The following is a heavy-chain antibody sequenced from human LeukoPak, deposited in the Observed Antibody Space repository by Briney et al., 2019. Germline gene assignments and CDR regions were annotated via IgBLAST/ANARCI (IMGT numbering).Heavy chain of an antibody. V-gene: IGHV4-59*01. CDR2: IYYSGST. Sequence: SETLSLTCTVSGGSISSYYWSWIRQPPGKGLEWIGYIYYSGSTNYNPPLKSRVTISVDTSKNQFSLKLSSVTAADTAVYYCARRGAILGYSYGFDYWGQGTLVTVSS. J-gene: IGHJ4*02. CDR1: GGSISSYY. CDR3: ARRGAILGYSYGFDY. D-gene: IGHD5-18*01.